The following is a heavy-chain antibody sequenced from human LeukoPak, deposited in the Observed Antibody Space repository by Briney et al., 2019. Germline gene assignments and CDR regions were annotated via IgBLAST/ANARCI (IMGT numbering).Heavy chain of an antibody. J-gene: IGHJ4*02. CDR1: GYTFTSYA. Sequence: ASVKVSCKASGYTFTSYAMHWVRQAPGQRLEWMGWINAGNGNTKYSQEFQGRVTITRDTSASTAYMELSSLRSEDMAVYYCARGASYYYGSGDTSSLVDYWGQGTLVTVSS. D-gene: IGHD3-10*01. CDR2: INAGNGNT. V-gene: IGHV1-3*03. CDR3: ARGASYYYGSGDTSSLVDY.